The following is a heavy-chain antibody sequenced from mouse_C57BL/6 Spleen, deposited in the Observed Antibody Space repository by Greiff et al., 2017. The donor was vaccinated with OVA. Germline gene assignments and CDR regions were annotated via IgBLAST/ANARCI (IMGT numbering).Heavy chain of an antibody. J-gene: IGHJ3*01. V-gene: IGHV1-54*01. CDR3: ASSVDDWCAY. CDR1: GYAFTNYL. CDR2: INPGSGGT. Sequence: VQLQQSGAELVRPGTSVKVSCKASGYAFTNYLIEWVKQRPGQGLEWIGVINPGSGGTYYNEKFKGKATLTADKSSSTAYMQLSDLTSEDSAVYCCASSVDDWCAYWGQGTLVTVSA.